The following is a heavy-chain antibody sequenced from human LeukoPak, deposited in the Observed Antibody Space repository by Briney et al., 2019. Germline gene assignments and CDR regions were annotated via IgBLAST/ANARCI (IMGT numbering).Heavy chain of an antibody. CDR3: AKVTAAGYYYGMDV. Sequence: GGSLRLSCAASGFTFSSYGMHWVRQAPGKGLEWVAFIRYDGSNKYYADSVKGRFTISRDNSKNTLYLQMNSLRAEDTAVYYCAKVTAAGYYYGMDVWGQGTTVTVSS. J-gene: IGHJ6*02. D-gene: IGHD6-13*01. V-gene: IGHV3-30*02. CDR1: GFTFSSYG. CDR2: IRYDGSNK.